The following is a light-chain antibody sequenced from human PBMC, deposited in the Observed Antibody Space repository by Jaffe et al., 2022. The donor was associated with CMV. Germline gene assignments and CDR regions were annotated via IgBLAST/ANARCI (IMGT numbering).Light chain of an antibody. J-gene: IGKJ1*01. CDR3: QQYKSYPWT. CDR1: QSISSW. CDR2: KAS. V-gene: IGKV1-5*03. Sequence: DIQLTQSPSTLSASVGDRVTITCRASQSISSWLAWYQQKPGKAPKLLIYKASNLKSGVPLTFSGSGSGTEFTLTISSLQPDDFATYYCQQYKSYPWTFGPGTKVEI.